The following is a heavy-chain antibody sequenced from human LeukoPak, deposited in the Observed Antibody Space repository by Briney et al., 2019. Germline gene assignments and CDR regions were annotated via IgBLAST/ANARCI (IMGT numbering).Heavy chain of an antibody. CDR1: GFTFSIYG. J-gene: IGHJ4*02. Sequence: PGTSLRLSCAASGFTFSIYGMHWVRQAPGKGLEWVAVIWEDGTNIRYADSVKVRFTISRDNSKNTLYLQMNRLRAEDTAVYYCARVGYNSGWYEYWGQGTLVTVSS. D-gene: IGHD6-19*01. CDR3: ARVGYNSGWYEY. V-gene: IGHV3-33*01. CDR2: IWEDGTNI.